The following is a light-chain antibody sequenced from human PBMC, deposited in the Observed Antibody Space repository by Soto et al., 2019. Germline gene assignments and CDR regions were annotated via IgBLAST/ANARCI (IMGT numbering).Light chain of an antibody. Sequence: EIVLTQSPATLSLSPGERATLSCRASQSVSNYLAWFQQKPGQAPRLLIYDASNRATVIPARFSGSGSGTDFTLTISSLEPEDFAVYYCQQRSSWPLLTFGGGTKVEI. CDR3: QQRSSWPLLT. CDR1: QSVSNY. V-gene: IGKV3-11*01. CDR2: DAS. J-gene: IGKJ4*01.